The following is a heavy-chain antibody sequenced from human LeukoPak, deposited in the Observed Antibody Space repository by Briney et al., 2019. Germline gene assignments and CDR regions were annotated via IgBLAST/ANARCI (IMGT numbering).Heavy chain of an antibody. D-gene: IGHD3-10*01. CDR1: GGSISSYY. J-gene: IGHJ6*04. CDR3: ARDRGRLGSNYYYGMDV. CDR2: IYYSGST. V-gene: IGHV4-59*01. Sequence: SETLSLTCTVSGGSISSYYWSWVRQPPGKGLEWNGSIYYSGSTNYNPSLKSRATISVAPPTSQFSLKLSSVTAADTAVYYCARDRGRLGSNYYYGMDVWGKGTTVTVSS.